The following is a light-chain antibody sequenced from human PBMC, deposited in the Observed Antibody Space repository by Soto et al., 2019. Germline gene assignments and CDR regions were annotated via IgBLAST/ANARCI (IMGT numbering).Light chain of an antibody. J-gene: IGLJ2*01. CDR1: SSDIGGCDY. CDR3: TSYASGSSHVV. Sequence: QSALTQPASVSGSPGQSITLSCTGTSSDIGGCDYVSWYQRHPGKAPKLIIYDVNNRPSGVSNRFSGSKSGNTASLTISGLQAEDEADYYCTSYASGSSHVVFGGGTKVTVL. V-gene: IGLV2-14*01. CDR2: DVN.